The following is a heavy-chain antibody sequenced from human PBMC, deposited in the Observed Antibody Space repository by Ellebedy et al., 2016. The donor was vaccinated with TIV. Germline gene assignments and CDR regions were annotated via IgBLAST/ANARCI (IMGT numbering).Heavy chain of an antibody. V-gene: IGHV1-69*13. CDR3: GGGQWLAHVTYYYYGMDV. J-gene: IGHJ6*02. CDR1: GGTFSSYA. D-gene: IGHD6-19*01. CDR2: IIPLFGTT. Sequence: SVKVSCXASGGTFSSYAISWVRQAPGQGLEWMGGIIPLFGTTNYAQKFQGRVTITADEPTSAAYMELSSLRSEDTAVYYCGGGQWLAHVTYYYYGMDVWGQGTTVTVSS.